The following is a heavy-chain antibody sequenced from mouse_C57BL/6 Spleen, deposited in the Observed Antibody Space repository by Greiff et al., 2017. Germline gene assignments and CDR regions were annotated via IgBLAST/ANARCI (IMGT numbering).Heavy chain of an antibody. J-gene: IGHJ2*01. CDR3: AREDDYDGPYFDY. CDR1: GYTFTSYW. V-gene: IGHV1-7*01. Sequence: VQLVESGAELVKPGASVKLSCKASGYTFTSYWMHWVKQRPGQGLEWIGYINPCSGYTKYNQKFKDKATLTADKSSSTAYMQLSSLTYEDSAVYSCAREDDYDGPYFDYWGQGTTLTVSS. CDR2: INPCSGYT. D-gene: IGHD2-4*01.